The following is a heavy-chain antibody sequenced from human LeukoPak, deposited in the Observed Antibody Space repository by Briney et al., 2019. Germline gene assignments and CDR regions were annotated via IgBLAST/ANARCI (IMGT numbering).Heavy chain of an antibody. D-gene: IGHD4-17*01. CDR3: ARGVYGDYQGY. Sequence: PSETLSLTCTVSGGSISSGGYYWSWIRQHTGKGLEWIGYIYYSGSTYYNPSLKSRVTISVDTSKNQFSLKLSSVTAADTAVYYCARGVYGDYQGYWGQGTLVTVSS. J-gene: IGHJ4*02. CDR2: IYYSGST. CDR1: GGSISSGGYY. V-gene: IGHV4-31*03.